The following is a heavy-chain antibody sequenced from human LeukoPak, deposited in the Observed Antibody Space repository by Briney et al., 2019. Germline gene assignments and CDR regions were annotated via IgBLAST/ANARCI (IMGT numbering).Heavy chain of an antibody. CDR1: GGSLSSGGYY. CDR3: ARVSSARNGFDY. V-gene: IGHV4-31*03. CDR2: IYYSGST. D-gene: IGHD1-14*01. Sequence: PSETLSLTCTVSGGSLSSGGYYWSWIRQYPGMGLEWIGSIYYSGSTYYTPSLRSRVNISVDTPKSQFALNLTSVTAADTAVYYCARVSSARNGFDYWGQGTLVTVSS. J-gene: IGHJ4*02.